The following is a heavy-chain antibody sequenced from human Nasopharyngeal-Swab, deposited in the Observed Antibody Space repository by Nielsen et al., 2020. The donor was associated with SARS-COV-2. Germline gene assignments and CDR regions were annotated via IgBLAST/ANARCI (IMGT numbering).Heavy chain of an antibody. CDR3: ARRVVSPEFYFDY. V-gene: IGHV4-39*01. CDR2: IDDSGTT. J-gene: IGHJ4*02. Sequence: WMPEYTGKGLEWIGNIDDSGTTFFSPSLKARVTLSVDTSQNQFSLNLVSVTAADTAVYYCARRVVSPEFYFDYWGQGALVTVSS. D-gene: IGHD2-2*01.